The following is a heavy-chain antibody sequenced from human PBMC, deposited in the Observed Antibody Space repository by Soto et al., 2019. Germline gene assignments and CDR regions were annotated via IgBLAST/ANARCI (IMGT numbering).Heavy chain of an antibody. CDR3: ARLYGDYEPNGMDV. CDR1: GYTFTSYD. J-gene: IGHJ6*02. Sequence: ASVKVSCKASGYTFTSYDINWVRQATGQGLEWMGWMNPNSGNTGYAQKFQGRVTMTRNTSISTAYMELSSLRSEDTAVYYCARLYGDYEPNGMDVWGQGTTVTVSS. D-gene: IGHD4-17*01. CDR2: MNPNSGNT. V-gene: IGHV1-8*01.